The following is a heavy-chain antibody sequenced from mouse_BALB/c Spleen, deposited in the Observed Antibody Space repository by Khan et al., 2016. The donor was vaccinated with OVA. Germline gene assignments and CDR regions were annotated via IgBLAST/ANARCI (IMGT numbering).Heavy chain of an antibody. V-gene: IGHV3-2*02. D-gene: IGHD2-3*01. CDR1: GYSITSDYA. J-gene: IGHJ4*01. CDR2: INYSGST. Sequence: EVKLEESGPGLVKPSQSLSLTCTVTGYSITSDYAWNWIRQFPGNKLEWMGYINYSGSTNYNPALKSRISITRDTSKNQFFLQLNSVTTADTATYYCARDGSRYNYAMDYWGQGTSVTVSS. CDR3: ARDGSRYNYAMDY.